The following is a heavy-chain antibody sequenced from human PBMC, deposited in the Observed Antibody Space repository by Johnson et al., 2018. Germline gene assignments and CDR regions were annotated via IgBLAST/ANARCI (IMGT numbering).Heavy chain of an antibody. V-gene: IGHV4-31*03. CDR3: VSLVVLRGSGGHWFDP. CDR2: VSYSGTT. J-gene: IGHJ5*02. Sequence: QVQLQESGPGLVKPSQTLSLTCSVSGGSITSGAYYWSWIRQHPGKGLDWIGHVSYSGTTYYNPSLKSRLTISVDTSKNQFSLKLSSVTAADTAVDFCVSLVVLRGSGGHWFDPWGQGTLVTVTS. D-gene: IGHD2-15*01. CDR1: GGSITSGAYY.